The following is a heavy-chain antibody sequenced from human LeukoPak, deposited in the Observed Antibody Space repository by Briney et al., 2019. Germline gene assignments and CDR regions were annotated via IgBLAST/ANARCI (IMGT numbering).Heavy chain of an antibody. CDR2: TNSDDTGV. CDR1: GFPFDSYY. CDR3: ARALPDYYYYGMDV. Sequence: GGSLRLSCAASGFPFDSYYMHWVRQTPGKGLVWVARTNSDDTGVRCADSVKGRFTISRDNAENQVYLQMNSLRVEDTGVYFCARALPDYYYYGMDVWGRGTTVSVSS. J-gene: IGHJ6*02. V-gene: IGHV3-74*01.